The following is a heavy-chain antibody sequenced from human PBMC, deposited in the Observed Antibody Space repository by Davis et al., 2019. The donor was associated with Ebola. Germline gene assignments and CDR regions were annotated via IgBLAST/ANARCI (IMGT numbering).Heavy chain of an antibody. Sequence: MPSETLSLTCTVSGGSISGYYWSWIRQPPGKGLEWIGFIYHGGNTNYNPSLKSRVTISVDTSENQFSLKLNSVTAADTAVYYCAREGRPEGSTRTYYFYTVWTSGAKGPRSPSP. CDR3: AREGRPEGSTRTYYFYTVWTS. V-gene: IGHV4-59*01. CDR2: IYHGGNT. J-gene: IGHJ6*02. CDR1: GGSISGYY. D-gene: IGHD2-2*01.